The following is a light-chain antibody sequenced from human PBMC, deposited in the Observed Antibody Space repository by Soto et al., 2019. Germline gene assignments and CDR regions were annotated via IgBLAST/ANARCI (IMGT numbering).Light chain of an antibody. J-gene: IGKJ2*01. V-gene: IGKV1-9*01. CDR1: QVINNY. CDR3: QHFSDSRLYI. CDR2: AAS. Sequence: DIQLTQSPSFLSASVGDRVTITCRASQVINNYLAWYQQKPGRAPKLLIYAASTLPIGVPSRFSGSGSGTEFTLTINSLQPEVFATYYCQHFSDSRLYIFGQGTRLDTK.